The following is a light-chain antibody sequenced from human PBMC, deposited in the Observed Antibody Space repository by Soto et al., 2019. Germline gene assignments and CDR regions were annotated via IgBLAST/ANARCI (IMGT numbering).Light chain of an antibody. CDR1: YSNIGSNT. V-gene: IGLV1-44*01. CDR2: SNN. CDR3: AAWDDSLNSPRML. J-gene: IGLJ2*01. Sequence: QSVLTQPPSVSATPGQRVTISCSGTYSNIGSNTVAWYQRLPGAAPKLLIYSNNERPSGFPDRFSGSKSGSSASLAISGLQSEDEADYYCAAWDDSLNSPRMLFGGGTKVTVL.